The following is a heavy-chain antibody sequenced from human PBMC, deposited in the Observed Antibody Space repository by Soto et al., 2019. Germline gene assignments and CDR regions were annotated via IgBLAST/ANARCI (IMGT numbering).Heavy chain of an antibody. CDR2: INYVGSA. D-gene: IGHD5-18*01. CDR3: ASVPRSYGRSFMFDS. J-gene: IGHJ4*02. V-gene: IGHV4-31*03. CDR1: GGSITNNNYY. Sequence: QVQLQESGPGLVKPSQTLSLTCTVSGGSITNNNYYWSWIRQHTGKGLEWIGYINYVGSAYYNPSRKSRLTLSAATSKNKLFLKVTSVTAADTAVFYCASVPRSYGRSFMFDSWGQGTMVTVSS.